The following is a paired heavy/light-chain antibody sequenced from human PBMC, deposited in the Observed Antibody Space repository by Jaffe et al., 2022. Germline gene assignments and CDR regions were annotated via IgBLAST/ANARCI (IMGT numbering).Light chain of an antibody. J-gene: IGLJ1*01. CDR3: SSYAGSNNAV. V-gene: IGLV2-8*01. CDR1: SSDVGGYNY. Sequence: QSALTQPPSASGSPGQSVTISCTGTSSDVGGYNYVSWYQQHPGKAPKLMIYEVSKRPSGVPDRFSGSKSGNTASLTVSGLQAEDEADYYCSSYAGSNNAVFGTGTKVTVL. CDR2: EVS.
Heavy chain of an antibody. CDR1: GGSISSGGYS. Sequence: QLQLQESGSGLVKPSQTLSLTCAVSGGSISSGGYSWSWIRQPPGKGLEWIGYIYHSGSTYYNPSLKSRVTISVDRSKNQFSLKLSSVTAADTAVYYCARNRKWFRELLYGAFDIWGQGTMVTVSS. CDR3: ARNRKWFRELLYGAFDI. V-gene: IGHV4-30-2*01. J-gene: IGHJ3*02. D-gene: IGHD3-10*01. CDR2: IYHSGST.